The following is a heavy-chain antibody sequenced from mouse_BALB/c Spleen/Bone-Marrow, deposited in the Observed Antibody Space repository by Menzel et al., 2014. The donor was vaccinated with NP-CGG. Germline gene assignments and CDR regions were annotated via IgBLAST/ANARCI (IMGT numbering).Heavy chain of an antibody. Sequence: EVKVVESGAELVKPGASVKLSCTASGFNIKDTYMHWVKQRPEQGLEWIGRIDPANGNTKYDPKFQGKATITADTSSNTAYLQLSSLTSEDTAVYYCARYGNYCYAMDYWGQGTSVTVSS. CDR1: GFNIKDTY. CDR2: IDPANGNT. J-gene: IGHJ4*01. CDR3: ARYGNYCYAMDY. V-gene: IGHV14-3*02. D-gene: IGHD2-1*01.